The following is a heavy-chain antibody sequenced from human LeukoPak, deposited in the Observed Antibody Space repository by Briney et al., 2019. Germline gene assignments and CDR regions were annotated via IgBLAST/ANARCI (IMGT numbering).Heavy chain of an antibody. V-gene: IGHV4-59*01. CDR2: IYYSGST. CDR1: GGSISSYY. Sequence: PSETLSLTCTVSGGSISSYYLSWIRQPLGKGLEWIGYIYYSGSTNYNPSLKSRVTIPVDTSKNQFSLKLSSETDADTAVYYCATERWLHWLDPWGQRTLVTVSS. J-gene: IGHJ5*02. CDR3: ATERWLHWLDP. D-gene: IGHD5-24*01.